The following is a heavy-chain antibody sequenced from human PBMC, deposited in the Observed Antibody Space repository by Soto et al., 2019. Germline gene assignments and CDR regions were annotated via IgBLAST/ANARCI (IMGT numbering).Heavy chain of an antibody. V-gene: IGHV3-33*01. CDR2: IWYDGSNK. D-gene: IGHD3-10*01. CDR1: GFTFSSYG. Sequence: GGSLRLSCAASGFTFSSYGMHWVRQAPGKGLEWVAVIWYDGSNKYYADSVKGRFTISRDNSKNTLYLQMNSLRVEDTAVYYCARGELLSRGYYYYMDVWGKGTTVTVSS. J-gene: IGHJ6*03. CDR3: ARGELLSRGYYYYMDV.